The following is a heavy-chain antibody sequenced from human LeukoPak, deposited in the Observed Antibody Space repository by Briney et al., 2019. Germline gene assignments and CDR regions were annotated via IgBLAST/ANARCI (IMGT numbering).Heavy chain of an antibody. CDR2: INPNSGGT. Sequence: ASVKVSCKASGYTFTCYYMHWVRQAPGQGLEWMGWINPNSGGTNYAQKFQGRVTMTRDTSISTAYMELSRLRSDDTAVYYCASGQDIVVVVAATDWFDPWGQGTLVTVSS. CDR1: GYTFTCYY. CDR3: ASGQDIVVVVAATDWFDP. D-gene: IGHD2-15*01. J-gene: IGHJ5*02. V-gene: IGHV1-2*02.